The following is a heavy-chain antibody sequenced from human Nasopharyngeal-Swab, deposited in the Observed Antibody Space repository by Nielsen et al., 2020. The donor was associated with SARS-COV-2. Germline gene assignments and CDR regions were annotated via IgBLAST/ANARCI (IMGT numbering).Heavy chain of an antibody. CDR3: ARERGRGGIWNYYYYYMDV. CDR1: GGSISSSSYY. Sequence: SETLSLTCTVSGGSISSSSYYWGWIRQPPGKGLEWIGSIYYSGSTYYNPSLKSRVTISVDTSKNQFSLKLSSVTVADTAVYYCARERGRGGIWNYYYYYMDVWGKGTTVTVSS. J-gene: IGHJ6*03. V-gene: IGHV4-39*07. D-gene: IGHD3-10*01. CDR2: IYYSGST.